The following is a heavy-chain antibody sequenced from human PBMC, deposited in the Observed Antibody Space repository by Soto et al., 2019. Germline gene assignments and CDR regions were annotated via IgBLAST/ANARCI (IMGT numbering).Heavy chain of an antibody. CDR2: ISSSGGTT. V-gene: IGHV3-23*01. CDR3: ATFRTGPGTGWGRGYDY. Sequence: GGSLRLSCATSGFNFNNYARSWVRQAAGERLEWVSFISSSGGTTYYADSVNGRFTISRDNSRNTVFPQMNTLGAEDTAIYYCATFRTGPGTGWGRGYDYWGQGTWVTVSS. CDR1: GFNFNNYA. D-gene: IGHD3-10*01. J-gene: IGHJ4*02.